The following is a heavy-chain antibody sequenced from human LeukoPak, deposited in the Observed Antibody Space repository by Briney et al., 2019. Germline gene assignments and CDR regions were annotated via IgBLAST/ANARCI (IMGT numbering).Heavy chain of an antibody. CDR2: IYYSGST. CDR1: GGSISSYY. V-gene: IGHV4-59*01. CDR3: ARDRGPAVGYDY. J-gene: IGHJ4*02. Sequence: SETLPLTCTVSGGSISSYYWSWIRQPPGKGLEWIGYIYYSGSTNYNPSLKSRVTISVDTSKNQFSLKLSSVTAADTAVYYCARDRGPAVGYDYWGQGTLVTVSS. D-gene: IGHD2-2*01.